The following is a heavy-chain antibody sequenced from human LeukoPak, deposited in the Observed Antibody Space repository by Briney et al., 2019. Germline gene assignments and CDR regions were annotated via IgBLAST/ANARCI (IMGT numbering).Heavy chain of an antibody. CDR1: GGSISNYY. CDR2: IYISGST. Sequence: SETLSLTCTVSGGSISNYYWNWIRQPAGKGLEWIGRIYISGSTNYNPSLKSRVTMSVDTSRNQFSLKLTSVTAADTAVYYCARVGSSSWVGYNWFDPWGQGTLVTVSS. V-gene: IGHV4-4*07. J-gene: IGHJ5*02. D-gene: IGHD6-13*01. CDR3: ARVGSSSWVGYNWFDP.